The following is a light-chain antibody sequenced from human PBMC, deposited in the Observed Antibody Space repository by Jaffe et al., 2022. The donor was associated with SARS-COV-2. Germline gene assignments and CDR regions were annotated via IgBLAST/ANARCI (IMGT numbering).Light chain of an antibody. Sequence: DIQMTQSPSSLSASVGDRVTITCRASQSISSYLNWYQQKPGKAPNLLIYTASNLQSGVPSRFSGSGSGTDFTLTINSLQPEDFATYYCQQSYSTLYTFGQGTKLEIK. CDR2: TAS. V-gene: IGKV1-39*01. CDR1: QSISSY. CDR3: QQSYSTLYT. J-gene: IGKJ2*01.